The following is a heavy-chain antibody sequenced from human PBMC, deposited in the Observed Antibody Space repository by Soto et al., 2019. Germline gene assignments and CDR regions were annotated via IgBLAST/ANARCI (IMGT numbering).Heavy chain of an antibody. V-gene: IGHV1-69*01. J-gene: IGHJ6*02. Sequence: QVQLVQSGAEVKKPGSSVKVSCKASGGTFSSYAISWVRQAPGQGLEWMGGIIPIFGTANYAQKFQGRVTITADESTSTAYMDLSSLRSEDTAVYYCARESGELELPYYYYGMDVWGQGTTVTVSS. CDR1: GGTFSSYA. D-gene: IGHD1-7*01. CDR3: ARESGELELPYYYYGMDV. CDR2: IIPIFGTA.